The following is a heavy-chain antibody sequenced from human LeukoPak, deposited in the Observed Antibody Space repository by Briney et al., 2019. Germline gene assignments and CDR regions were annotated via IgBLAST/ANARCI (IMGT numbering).Heavy chain of an antibody. Sequence: ASVKVSCKASGYTFTSYGISWVRQAPGQGLEWMGWISAYNGNTNYAQKLQGRVTMTTDTSTSTAYMELRSLRSDDTAVYYCARVLGFRASGSYYGNWFDPWGQGTLVTVSS. D-gene: IGHD1-26*01. V-gene: IGHV1-18*01. CDR2: ISAYNGNT. CDR3: ARVLGFRASGSYYGNWFDP. J-gene: IGHJ5*02. CDR1: GYTFTSYG.